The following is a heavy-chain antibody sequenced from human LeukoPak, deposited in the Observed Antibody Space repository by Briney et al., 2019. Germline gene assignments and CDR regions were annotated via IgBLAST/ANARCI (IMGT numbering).Heavy chain of an antibody. V-gene: IGHV4-34*01. J-gene: IGHJ4*02. CDR2: ISVSGST. Sequence: PSGTLSLTCGVSGGSFSGSYWGWIRQPPGTGLEWIGEISVSGSTNYNSSLTSRGTISLDTSKNKFSLNLRSVTPADTAVYYCARVSVSLFGVVTAHFDSWGQGTLVAVSS. CDR1: GGSFSGSY. D-gene: IGHD3-3*01. CDR3: ARVSVSLFGVVTAHFDS.